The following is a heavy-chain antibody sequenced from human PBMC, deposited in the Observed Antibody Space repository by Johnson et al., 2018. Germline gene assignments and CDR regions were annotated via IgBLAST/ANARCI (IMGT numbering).Heavy chain of an antibody. Sequence: QVQLVQSGGGVVQPGRSLRLSCAASGFKLTNYTIHWVRQAPGKGLEWVAVLSYDARNRYYADSMKGRFTISRDNSKNTLYLQMNSLRGEDTAVYYCVRDGGKLWWAGPFGIWGRGTKVTVSS. V-gene: IGHV3-30*03. CDR2: LSYDARNR. CDR1: GFKLTNYT. D-gene: IGHD2-21*01. J-gene: IGHJ3*02. CDR3: VRDGGKLWWAGPFGI.